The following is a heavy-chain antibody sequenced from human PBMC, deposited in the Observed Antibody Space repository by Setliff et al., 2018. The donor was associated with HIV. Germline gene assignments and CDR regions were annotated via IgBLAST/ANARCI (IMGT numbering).Heavy chain of an antibody. J-gene: IGHJ3*02. D-gene: IGHD3-16*01. Sequence: SETLSLTCTVSGVSTTYNYWTWIRQPPGKGPEWIGYIHYSGATAFNPSLNSRVTMSMDPSKNQVSLKMTSVTAADTAAYYCARVGHETGGAFDNWGQGTTVTVSS. CDR3: ARVGHETGGAFDN. CDR2: IHYSGAT. V-gene: IGHV4-59*01. CDR1: GVSTTYNY.